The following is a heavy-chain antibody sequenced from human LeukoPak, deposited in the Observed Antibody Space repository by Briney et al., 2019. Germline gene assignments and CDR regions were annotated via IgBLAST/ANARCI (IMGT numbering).Heavy chain of an antibody. CDR3: ARGHRFAARETLPVWFDP. CDR1: GGTFSSCA. J-gene: IGHJ5*02. V-gene: IGHV1-69*05. CDR2: IIPIFGTA. Sequence: GASVKVSCKASGGTFSSCAISRVRQAPGQGLEWMGGIIPIFGTANYAQKFLGRVTITTGESTSTAYMELSSLRSEDTAVYYCARGHRFAARETLPVWFDPWGQGTLVTVSS. D-gene: IGHD3-3*01.